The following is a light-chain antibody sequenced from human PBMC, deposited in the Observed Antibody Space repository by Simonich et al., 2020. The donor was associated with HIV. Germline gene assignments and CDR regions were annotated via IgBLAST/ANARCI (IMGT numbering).Light chain of an antibody. CDR2: GAS. CDR1: QSVSSNF. V-gene: IGKV3-20*01. J-gene: IGKJ1*01. CDR3: QQSYSTPPT. Sequence: EIVLTQSPGTLSLSPGERATLSCRASQSVSSNFLAWYQQKPGLAPRLLIYGASSRATGIPDRFSGSGSGTDFTLTISSLQPEDFATYYCQQSYSTPPTFGQGTKVEIK.